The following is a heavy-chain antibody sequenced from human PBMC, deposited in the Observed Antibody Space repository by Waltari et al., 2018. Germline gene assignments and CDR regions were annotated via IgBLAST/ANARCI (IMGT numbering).Heavy chain of an antibody. CDR1: GYSFTSYW. J-gene: IGHJ6*03. D-gene: IGHD3-22*01. V-gene: IGHV5-51*03. Sequence: EVQLVQSGAEVKKPGESLKISCKGSGYSFTSYWIGWVRQMPGKGLEWMGIIYPGDSDTRYSPSFQGQVTISADKSISTAYLQWSSLKASDTAMYYCARRSYYYDSSGFKEDYYYYMDVWGKGTTVTVSS. CDR2: IYPGDSDT. CDR3: ARRSYYYDSSGFKEDYYYYMDV.